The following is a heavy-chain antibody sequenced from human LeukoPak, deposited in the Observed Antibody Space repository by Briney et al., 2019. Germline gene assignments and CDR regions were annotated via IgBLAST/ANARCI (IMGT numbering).Heavy chain of an antibody. CDR2: VYHSGAE. J-gene: IGHJ4*02. V-gene: IGHV4-38-2*02. D-gene: IGHD3-10*01. Sequence: SETLSLTCIVSADAITSHFYWGWIRQSPGEGGKGLEWIASVYHSGAEYVNPSLKSRVTTSVDTSKSQFYLTLTSVTAADTAVYFCARASFASGSYYFDLWGPGTLITVSS. CDR1: ADAITSHFY. CDR3: ARASFASGSYYFDL.